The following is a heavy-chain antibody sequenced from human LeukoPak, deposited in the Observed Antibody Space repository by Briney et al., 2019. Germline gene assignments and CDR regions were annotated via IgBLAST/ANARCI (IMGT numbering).Heavy chain of an antibody. D-gene: IGHD3-22*01. CDR2: IDPNSGGT. CDR3: ARCSSGYYDLHDAFDI. Sequence: ASVKVSCKASGYSFTGYYIHWVRQAPGQGPEWMGRIDPNSGGTNSAQKFQARVTLTRDTSIATVYMELSSLRSNDTAVYYCARCSSGYYDLHDAFDIWGQGTMVTVSS. CDR1: GYSFTGYY. J-gene: IGHJ3*02. V-gene: IGHV1-2*06.